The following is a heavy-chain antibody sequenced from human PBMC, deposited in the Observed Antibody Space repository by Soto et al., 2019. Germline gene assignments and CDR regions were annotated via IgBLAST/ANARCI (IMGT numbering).Heavy chain of an antibody. CDR1: GYSFTSYC. CDR3: ARHGGYSYGQAWFDP. Sequence: GESLKISCKGSGYSFTSYCIGWVLQMPGKGLEWMGIIYPGDSDTRYSPSFQGQVTISADKSISTAYLQWSSLKASDTAMYYCARHGGYSYGQAWFDPWGQGTLVTVSS. CDR2: IYPGDSDT. V-gene: IGHV5-51*01. J-gene: IGHJ5*02. D-gene: IGHD5-18*01.